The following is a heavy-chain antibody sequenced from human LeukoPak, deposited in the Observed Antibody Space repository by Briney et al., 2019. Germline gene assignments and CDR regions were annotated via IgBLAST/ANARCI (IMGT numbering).Heavy chain of an antibody. J-gene: IGHJ5*02. V-gene: IGHV4-4*07. CDR1: GGSISSYY. D-gene: IGHD1-26*01. CDR3: AEDILHSYIVGATTNSFDP. Sequence: SETLSLTCTVSGGSISSYYWSWIRQPAGNGLEWIGRIYTSGSTNYNPSLKSRVTMSVDTSKNQFSLTLSCVTAAEPPLYSWAEDILHSYIVGATTNSFDPWGQGTLVTVSS. CDR2: IYTSGST.